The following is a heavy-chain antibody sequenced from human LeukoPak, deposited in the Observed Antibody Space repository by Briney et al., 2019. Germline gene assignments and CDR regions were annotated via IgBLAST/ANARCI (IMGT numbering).Heavy chain of an antibody. Sequence: ASVKVSCKASGYTFTSYGISWVRQAPGQGLEWMGWISAYNGNTNYAQKLQGRVTMTTDTSTSTAYMELGSLRSDDTAVYYCARDPGDQLLSGNWFDPWGQGTLVTVSS. J-gene: IGHJ5*02. D-gene: IGHD2-2*01. CDR1: GYTFTSYG. CDR2: ISAYNGNT. CDR3: ARDPGDQLLSGNWFDP. V-gene: IGHV1-18*01.